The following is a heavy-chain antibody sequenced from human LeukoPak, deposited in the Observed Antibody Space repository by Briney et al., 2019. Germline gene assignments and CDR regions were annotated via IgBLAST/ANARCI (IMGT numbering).Heavy chain of an antibody. CDR3: ARLMGYCSSTSCHPGWFDP. V-gene: IGHV1-2*02. CDR1: GYTFTGYY. D-gene: IGHD2-2*01. Sequence: ASGKVSCKASGYTFTGYYMHWVRQAPGQGLEWMGWINPNSGGTNYAQKFQGRVTMTRDTSISTAYMELSRLRSDDTAVYYCARLMGYCSSTSCHPGWFDPWGQGTLVTVSS. CDR2: INPNSGGT. J-gene: IGHJ5*02.